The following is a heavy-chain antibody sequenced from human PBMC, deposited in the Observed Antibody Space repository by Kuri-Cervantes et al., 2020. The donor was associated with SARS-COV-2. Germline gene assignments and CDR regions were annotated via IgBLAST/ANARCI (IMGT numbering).Heavy chain of an antibody. CDR2: INHSGST. J-gene: IGHJ4*02. CDR1: GGSFSGYY. CDR3: ARVSSSWAIDY. Sequence: GSLRLSCAVYGGSFSGYYWSWIRQPPGKGLEWIGEINHSGSTNYNPSLKSRVTISVDTSKNQFSLKLSSVTAADTAVYYCARVSSSWAIDYWGQGTLVTVSS. V-gene: IGHV4-34*01. D-gene: IGHD6-13*01.